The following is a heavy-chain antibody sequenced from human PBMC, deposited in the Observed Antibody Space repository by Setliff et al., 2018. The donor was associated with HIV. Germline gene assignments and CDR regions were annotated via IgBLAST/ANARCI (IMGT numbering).Heavy chain of an antibody. CDR2: ISGSGGST. CDR1: GFTFSSYA. CDR3: AKDPRGSMVRGLINYFDP. J-gene: IGHJ5*02. D-gene: IGHD3-10*01. V-gene: IGHV3-23*01. Sequence: PGGSLRLSCAASGFTFSSYAMTWVRQAPGKGLEWVSAISGSGGSTYYAESVKGRFIISRDNSKNTLYLQMNSLRAQDTAIYYCAKDPRGSMVRGLINYFDPWGQGTLVTVSS.